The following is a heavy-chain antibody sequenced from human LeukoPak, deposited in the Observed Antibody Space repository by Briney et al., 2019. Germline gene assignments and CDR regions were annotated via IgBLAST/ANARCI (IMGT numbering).Heavy chain of an antibody. CDR3: ARHRIEVAGSDFDY. V-gene: IGHV4-59*08. Sequence: SETLSLTCTVSGVSVSSYYWSWIRQPPGKGLEWLGYIYYSGSNRYNPSLKSRVTISVVDTSRTQFSLKLSSVTAADTAVYYCARHRIEVAGSDFDYWGQGTLVTVSS. D-gene: IGHD6-19*01. CDR2: IYYSGSN. CDR1: GVSVSSYY. J-gene: IGHJ4*02.